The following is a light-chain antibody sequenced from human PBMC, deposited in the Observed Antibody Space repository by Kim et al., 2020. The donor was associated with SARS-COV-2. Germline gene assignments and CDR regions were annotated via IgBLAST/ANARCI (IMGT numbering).Light chain of an antibody. V-gene: IGLV2-23*02. CDR2: EVN. CDR1: ASDVGAYNL. CDR3: CSYAGSTTWV. Sequence: GQLITIYCTGTASDVGAYNLVSWDQQYPGKGPKLSIYEVNKRAPGVSDRISGSKFGSWASLTISGLQPEDEADYHCCSYAGSTTWVFGGGTQLTVL. J-gene: IGLJ3*02.